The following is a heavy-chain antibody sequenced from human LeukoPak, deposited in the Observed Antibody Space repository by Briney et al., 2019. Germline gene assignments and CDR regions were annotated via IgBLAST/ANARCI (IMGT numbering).Heavy chain of an antibody. CDR2: IYHSGST. CDR1: GYSISSGYY. CDR3: ARESVTSANWFDP. Sequence: PSETLSLTCTVSGYSISSGYYWGWIRQPPGKGLEWIGSIYHSGSTYYNPSLKSRVTISVDTSKNQFSLKLSSVTAADTAVYYCARESVTSANWFDPWGQGTLVTVSS. D-gene: IGHD3-10*01. V-gene: IGHV4-38-2*02. J-gene: IGHJ5*02.